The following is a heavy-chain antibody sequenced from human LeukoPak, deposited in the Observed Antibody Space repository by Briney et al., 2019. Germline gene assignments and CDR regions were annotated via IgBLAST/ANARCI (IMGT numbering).Heavy chain of an antibody. CDR2: IRYDGSNK. V-gene: IGHV3-30*02. CDR1: GFIFSSYG. CDR3: AKDTSTSAFYYYYYYMDV. Sequence: GGSLRLSCAASGFIFSSYGMHWVRQAPDKGLEWVAFIRYDGSNKYYADSVKGRFTISRDNSKNTLYLQMNSLRAEDTAVYYCAKDTSTSAFYYYYYYMDVWGKGTTVTISS. J-gene: IGHJ6*03. D-gene: IGHD2-2*01.